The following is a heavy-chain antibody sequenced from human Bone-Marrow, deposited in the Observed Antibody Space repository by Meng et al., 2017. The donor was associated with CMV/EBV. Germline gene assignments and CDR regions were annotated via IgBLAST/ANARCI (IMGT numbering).Heavy chain of an antibody. V-gene: IGHV4-34*01. CDR1: GGSFSGYY. Sequence: GTLRLSCAVYGGSFSGYYWSWIRQPPGKGLEWIGEINHSGSTNYNPSLKSRVTISVDTSKNQFSLKLSSVTAADTAVYYCAIGYCSSNSCYRGYGMDVWGQGTTVTVSS. J-gene: IGHJ6*02. CDR3: AIGYCSSNSCYRGYGMDV. CDR2: INHSGST. D-gene: IGHD2-2*02.